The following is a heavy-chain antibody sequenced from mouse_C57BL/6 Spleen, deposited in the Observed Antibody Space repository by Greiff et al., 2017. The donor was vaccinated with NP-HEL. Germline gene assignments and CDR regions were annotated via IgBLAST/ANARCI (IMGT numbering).Heavy chain of an antibody. D-gene: IGHD1-1*01. J-gene: IGHJ2*01. Sequence: VQLQQPGAELVMPGASVKLSCKASGYTFTSYWMHWVKQRPGQGLEWIGEIDPSDSYTNYNQKFKGKSTLTVDKSSSTAYMQLSSLTSEDSAVYYCARCCGTTVVAGDYFDYWGQGTTLTVSS. CDR1: GYTFTSYW. CDR2: IDPSDSYT. CDR3: ARCCGTTVVAGDYFDY. V-gene: IGHV1-69*01.